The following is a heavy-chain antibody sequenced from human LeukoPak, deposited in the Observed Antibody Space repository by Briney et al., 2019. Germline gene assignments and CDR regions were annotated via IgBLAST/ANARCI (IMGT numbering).Heavy chain of an antibody. CDR3: ARLGSSSRAVDYYYYMDV. D-gene: IGHD6-6*01. J-gene: IGHJ6*03. CDR2: ISHSESA. CDR1: GGSISSGANY. V-gene: IGHV4-30-2*01. Sequence: SQTLSLTCTVSGGSISSGANYWSWIRQPPGRGLEWIGYISHSESAYYSPSLESRITISVDRSKNQFSLKLSSVTAADTAVYYCARLGSSSRAVDYYYYMDVWGKGTTVTVSS.